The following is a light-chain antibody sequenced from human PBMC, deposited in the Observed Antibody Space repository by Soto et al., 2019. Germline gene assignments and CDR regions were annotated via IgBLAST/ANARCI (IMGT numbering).Light chain of an antibody. Sequence: EIVMTQSPATLSVSPGERATLSCRASQSVSSSLAWYQQKPGQAPRLLIYGASTRATGIPARFSGSGSGTEFTLTISSLQSEDFAVYYCQKYNNWPPWTFGQGTEVDIK. V-gene: IGKV3-15*01. CDR2: GAS. CDR1: QSVSSS. J-gene: IGKJ1*01. CDR3: QKYNNWPPWT.